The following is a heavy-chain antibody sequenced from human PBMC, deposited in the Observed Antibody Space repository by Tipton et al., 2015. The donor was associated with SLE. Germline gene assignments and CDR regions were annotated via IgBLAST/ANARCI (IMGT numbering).Heavy chain of an antibody. CDR2: INHSGST. J-gene: IGHJ1*01. V-gene: IGHV4-34*01. Sequence: TLSLTCAVCGGSFSGYYWSWIRQPPGKGLEWIGEINHSGSTNYNPSLKSRVTISVDTSKNQFSLKLTSVTAADTAVYYCARLVFGSSSRFFQHWGQGTLVTVSS. D-gene: IGHD6-6*01. CDR3: ARLVFGSSSRFFQH. CDR1: GGSFSGYY.